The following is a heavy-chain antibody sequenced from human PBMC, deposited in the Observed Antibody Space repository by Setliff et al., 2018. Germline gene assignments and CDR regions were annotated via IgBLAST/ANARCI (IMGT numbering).Heavy chain of an antibody. CDR3: ARVGDGYNLDY. Sequence: ASVKVSCKASGYNFIGYYVHWVRQAPGQGFEWMGRINPNTGDTNYGQKFQGRVTITADESTSTVFMEVSSLRSDDTAVYYCARVGDGYNLDYWGQGTLVTVSS. CDR1: GYNFIGYY. D-gene: IGHD5-12*01. CDR2: INPNTGDT. J-gene: IGHJ4*02. V-gene: IGHV1-2*06.